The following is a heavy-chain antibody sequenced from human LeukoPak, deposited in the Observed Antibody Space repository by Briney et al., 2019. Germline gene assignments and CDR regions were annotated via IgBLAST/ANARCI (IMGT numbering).Heavy chain of an antibody. J-gene: IGHJ4*02. D-gene: IGHD3-3*01. CDR2: IKQDGSEK. Sequence: GGSLRLSCAASGFTFSGYWMSWVRQAPGKGLEWVANIKQDGSEKYYVDSVKGRFTISRDNAKNSLYLQMNSLRAEDTAVYYCARDKWGYDFWSGYYTWLDYWGQGTLVTVSS. CDR3: ARDKWGYDFWSGYYTWLDY. V-gene: IGHV3-7*03. CDR1: GFTFSGYW.